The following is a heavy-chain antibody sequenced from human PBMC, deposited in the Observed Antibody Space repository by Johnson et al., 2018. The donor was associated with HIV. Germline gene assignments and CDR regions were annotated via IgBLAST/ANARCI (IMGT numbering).Heavy chain of an antibody. D-gene: IGHD3-10*01. Sequence: VQLVESGGGVVRPGGSLRLSCAASGFTFDDYGMSWVRQAPGKGLEWVSGIYSGGSTYYADSVKGRFTISRDNSKNTLYLQMNSLRAEDTAVYYCARGGLLWFGHPADWGQGTMVTVSS. CDR3: ARGGLLWFGHPAD. J-gene: IGHJ3*01. CDR2: IYSGGST. V-gene: IGHV3-20*04. CDR1: GFTFDDYG.